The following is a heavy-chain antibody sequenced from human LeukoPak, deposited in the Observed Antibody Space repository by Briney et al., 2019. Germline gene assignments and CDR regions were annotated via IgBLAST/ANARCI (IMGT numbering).Heavy chain of an antibody. CDR2: IYYTGST. D-gene: IGHD4-17*01. Sequence: SETLSLTCTVSGGSISSYYWTWIRQPPGKGLEWIGYIYYTGSTNYNPSLKSRVTISVDTSRKQFSLKLSSVTAADTAVYYCARVVATGTLRWFDPWGQGTLVTVSS. J-gene: IGHJ5*02. V-gene: IGHV4-59*01. CDR3: ARVVATGTLRWFDP. CDR1: GGSISSYY.